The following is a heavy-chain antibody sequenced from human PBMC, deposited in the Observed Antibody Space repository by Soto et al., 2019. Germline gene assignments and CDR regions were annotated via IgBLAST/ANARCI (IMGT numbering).Heavy chain of an antibody. CDR3: VRHAQWIRRAY. Sequence: SETLYLTSSVSVGSISSSTYDWGWIRQSPRRGLEWIGSYYYSGTTYYNPSLQSRLTLFVDTSKNQFSLKLSSVTAADTAVYYCVRHAQWIRRAYWGQGSLVTVSS. CDR2: YYYSGTT. V-gene: IGHV4-39*01. CDR1: VGSISSSTYD. J-gene: IGHJ4*02. D-gene: IGHD5-12*01.